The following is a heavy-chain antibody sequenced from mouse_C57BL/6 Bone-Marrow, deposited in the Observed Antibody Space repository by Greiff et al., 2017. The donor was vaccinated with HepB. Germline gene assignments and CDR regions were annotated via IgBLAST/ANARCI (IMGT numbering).Heavy chain of an antibody. CDR1: GFTFSDYG. CDR2: ISNLAYSV. Sequence: VQLKESGGGLVQPGGSLKLSCAASGFTFSDYGMAWVRQAPRKGPEWVAFISNLAYSVYYADTVTGRFTISRENAKNTLYLEMSSLRSEDTAMYYCARTANWGWYFDVWGTGTTVTVSS. V-gene: IGHV5-15*01. J-gene: IGHJ1*03. D-gene: IGHD4-1*01. CDR3: ARTANWGWYFDV.